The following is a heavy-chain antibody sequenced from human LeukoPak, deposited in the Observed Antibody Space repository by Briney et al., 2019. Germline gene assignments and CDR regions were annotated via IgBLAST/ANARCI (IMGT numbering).Heavy chain of an antibody. CDR2: IKQDGSEK. V-gene: IGHV3-7*01. Sequence: QPGGSLRLSCAASGFTFSSYWMSWVRQAPGKGLDWVANIKQDGSEKYYVDSVKGRFTISRDNAKNSLYLQMNSLRAEDTAVYYCARDLGMFETAPDYWGQGTLVTVSS. D-gene: IGHD5-18*01. CDR1: GFTFSSYW. J-gene: IGHJ4*02. CDR3: ARDLGMFETAPDY.